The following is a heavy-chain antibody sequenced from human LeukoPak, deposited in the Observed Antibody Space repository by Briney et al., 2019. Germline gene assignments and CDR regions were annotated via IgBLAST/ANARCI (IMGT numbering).Heavy chain of an antibody. Sequence: GASVKVSCKASEYTFTSYYMHWVRQAPGQGLEWMGIINPSGGSTSYAQKFQGRVTMTRDTSTSTVYMELSSLRSEDTAVYYCARDRQIAVAGNYYYGMDVWGQGTTVTVSS. CDR1: EYTFTSYY. V-gene: IGHV1-46*01. CDR3: ARDRQIAVAGNYYYGMDV. D-gene: IGHD6-19*01. J-gene: IGHJ6*02. CDR2: INPSGGST.